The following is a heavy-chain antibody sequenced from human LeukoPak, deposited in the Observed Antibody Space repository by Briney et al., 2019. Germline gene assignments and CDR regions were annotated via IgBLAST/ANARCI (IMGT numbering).Heavy chain of an antibody. V-gene: IGHV4-61*01. D-gene: IGHD2-2*03. CDR2: IYYSGST. Sequence: SETLSLTCTVSGGSVSSGSYYWSWIRQTPGKGLEWIGYIYYSGSTNYNPSLKSRVTISVDTSKKQFSLKLSSVTAADTAVYYCARVDRFNWFDPRGQGTLVTASS. J-gene: IGHJ5*02. CDR3: ARVDRFNWFDP. CDR1: GGSVSSGSYY.